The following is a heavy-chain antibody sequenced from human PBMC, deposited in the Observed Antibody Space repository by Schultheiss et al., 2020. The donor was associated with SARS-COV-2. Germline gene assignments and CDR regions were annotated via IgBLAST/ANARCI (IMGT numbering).Heavy chain of an antibody. CDR3: ARDYGDYPIWFDP. D-gene: IGHD4-17*01. CDR2: INPSGGST. V-gene: IGHV1-46*01. Sequence: ASVKVSCKASGYTFTNYYMHWVRQAPGQGLEWMGIINPSGGSTSYAQKFQGRVSMTRDTSTSTAYMELRSLRSDDTAVYYCARDYGDYPIWFDPWGQGTLVTVSS. J-gene: IGHJ5*02. CDR1: GYTFTNYY.